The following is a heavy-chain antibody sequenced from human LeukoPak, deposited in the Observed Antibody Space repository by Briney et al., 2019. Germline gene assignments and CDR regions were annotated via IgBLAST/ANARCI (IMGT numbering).Heavy chain of an antibody. CDR2: IHSSGST. V-gene: IGHV4-4*07. D-gene: IGHD3-10*01. J-gene: IGHJ4*02. Sequence: SEALSLTCTVSGASINNYYWTWIRQPAGEGLEWIGRIHSSGSTNYNPSLKSRVTILVDTSKNQFSLRLSSVTAADTAVYYCARDGGDSGSGSYLKYWGQGSLVSVSA. CDR1: GASINNYY. CDR3: ARDGGDSGSGSYLKY.